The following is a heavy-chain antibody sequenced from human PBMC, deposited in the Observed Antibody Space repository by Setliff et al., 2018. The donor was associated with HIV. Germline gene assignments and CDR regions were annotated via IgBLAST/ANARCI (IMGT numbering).Heavy chain of an antibody. J-gene: IGHJ5*02. CDR1: GDSINSGSYY. Sequence: PSETLSLTCTVSGDSINSGSYYWSWIRQPAGKGLGWIGRIRTSGSTNYNPSLRSRVTMSLDTSKNNFSLKLSSVTAAATAVYYCARELTVDADMVTRWFDPWGQGTLVTVSS. CDR2: IRTSGST. V-gene: IGHV4-61*02. CDR3: ARELTVDADMVTRWFDP. D-gene: IGHD5-18*01.